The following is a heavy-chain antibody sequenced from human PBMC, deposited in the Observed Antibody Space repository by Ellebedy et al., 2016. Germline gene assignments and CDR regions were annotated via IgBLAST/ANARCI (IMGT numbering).Heavy chain of an antibody. CDR3: ARGGTGYYPSH. CDR1: GGSINSGGYY. Sequence: SETLSLTCTVSGGSINSGGYYWSWIRQYPGKGLEWIGYIYYSGSTYYNPSLKSRVIISVDTSKNQFSLELSSVTAADTAVYYCARGGTGYYPSHWGQGTLVTVSS. V-gene: IGHV4-31*03. J-gene: IGHJ4*02. D-gene: IGHD3-9*01. CDR2: IYYSGST.